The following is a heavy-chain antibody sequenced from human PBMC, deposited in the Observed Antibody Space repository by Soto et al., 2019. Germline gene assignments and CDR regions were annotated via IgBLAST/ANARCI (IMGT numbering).Heavy chain of an antibody. Sequence: QVQLVQSGAEVKKPGASVKVSCKASGYTFTSYDINWVRQATGQGLEWMGWMNPNSGNTGYAQKFQGRVTMTRNTSISTAYMELSSLRSEDTAVYYCAREGRSHCSTASCGHDYYYYYYMDVWGKGTTVTVSS. CDR2: MNPNSGNT. D-gene: IGHD2-2*01. V-gene: IGHV1-8*01. CDR3: AREGRSHCSTASCGHDYYYYYYMDV. CDR1: GYTFTSYD. J-gene: IGHJ6*03.